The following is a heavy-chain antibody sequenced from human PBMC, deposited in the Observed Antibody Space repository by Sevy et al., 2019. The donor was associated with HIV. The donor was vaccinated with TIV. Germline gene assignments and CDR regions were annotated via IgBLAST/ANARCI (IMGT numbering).Heavy chain of an antibody. CDR3: ARAGDYYDSSGYYTHYGMDV. Sequence: ASVKVSCKASGYTFTSYDINWVRQATGQGLEWMGWMNPNSGNTGYSQKFQGRVTMTRNTSISTPYMVLSSLRSEDTAVYYCARAGDYYDSSGYYTHYGMDVWGQGTTVTVSS. V-gene: IGHV1-8*01. CDR2: MNPNSGNT. D-gene: IGHD3-22*01. J-gene: IGHJ6*02. CDR1: GYTFTSYD.